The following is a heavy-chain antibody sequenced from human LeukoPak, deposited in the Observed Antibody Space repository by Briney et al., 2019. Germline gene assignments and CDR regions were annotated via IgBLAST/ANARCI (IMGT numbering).Heavy chain of an antibody. J-gene: IGHJ4*02. V-gene: IGHV4-59*01. CDR2: IYYIGST. Sequence: SETLSLTCTVSGGSISSYFWSWIRQPPGKGLEWIGYIYYIGSTNYNPSLKSRVTISVDTSKNQFSLQLSSATAADTAVYYCARAEGRVGATGFDYWSQGTLVTVSS. CDR3: ARAEGRVGATGFDY. CDR1: GGSISSYF. D-gene: IGHD1-26*01.